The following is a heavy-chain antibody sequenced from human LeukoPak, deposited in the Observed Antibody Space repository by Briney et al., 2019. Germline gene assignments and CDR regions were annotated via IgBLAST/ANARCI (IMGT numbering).Heavy chain of an antibody. Sequence: SETLSLTCTVSGGSLSSSIYFWGWIRQPPGKGLEWIATIYYRGSTYYSPSLESRVTISVDTSKNQFSLKLTSVTAADTAVYYCARSTFSSNWNLWGQGTLVTVSS. J-gene: IGHJ4*02. CDR2: IYYRGST. CDR3: ARSTFSSNWNL. D-gene: IGHD6-13*01. CDR1: GGSLSSSIYF. V-gene: IGHV4-39*01.